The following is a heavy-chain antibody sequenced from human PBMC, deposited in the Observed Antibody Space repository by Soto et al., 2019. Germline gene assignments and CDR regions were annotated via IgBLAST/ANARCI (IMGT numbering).Heavy chain of an antibody. D-gene: IGHD3-10*01. CDR1: GYSITYNY. CDR2: IDPTGGNR. J-gene: IGHJ4*01. Sequence: ASVKVSCKASGYSITYNYMHWVRQAPGKGLEWMGTIDPTGGNRNYAQKFQGRLTMTRDTSTSTVYMELSSLTSDDTAVYYCATAMVRGVIITSDFDYWG. CDR3: ATAMVRGVIITSDFDY. V-gene: IGHV1-46*01.